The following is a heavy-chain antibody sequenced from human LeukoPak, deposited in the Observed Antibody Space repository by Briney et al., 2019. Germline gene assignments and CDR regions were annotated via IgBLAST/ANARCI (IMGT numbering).Heavy chain of an antibody. CDR3: ARHGIVLRYFDY. V-gene: IGHV5-10-1*01. CDR2: IDPSDSYT. J-gene: IGHJ4*02. CDR1: EYRFNSYW. Sequence: GESLKISYKGSEYRFNSYWISWVRQIPGKGLEWMGRIDPSDSYTNYSPSFQGHVNISADKSISTVYLQWSSLKASDTAMYYCARHGIVLRYFDYWGQGTLVTVSS. D-gene: IGHD3-9*01.